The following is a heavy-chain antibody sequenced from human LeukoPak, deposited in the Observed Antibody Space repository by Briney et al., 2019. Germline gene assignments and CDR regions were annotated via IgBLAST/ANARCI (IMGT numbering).Heavy chain of an antibody. CDR1: GGTFISYA. Sequence: ASEKVSCKASGGTFISYAISWVRQAPGQGLEWMGGIIPIFGTANYAQKFQGRVTITADESTSTAYMELSSLRSEDTTVYYCASHIDDYYDSSGYYGYAFDIWGQGTMVTVSS. J-gene: IGHJ3*02. CDR2: IIPIFGTA. V-gene: IGHV1-69*01. CDR3: ASHIDDYYDSSGYYGYAFDI. D-gene: IGHD3-22*01.